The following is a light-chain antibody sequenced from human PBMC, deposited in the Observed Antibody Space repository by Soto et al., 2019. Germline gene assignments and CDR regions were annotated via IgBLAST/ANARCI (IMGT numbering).Light chain of an antibody. V-gene: IGKV3-20*01. Sequence: ELGLTQSPGTLSLSQGERATLSCRASQSVSSIYLAWYHQKPGKAPRLLIYGASSRATGIPDRFSGSGSGTHFTLTIRRLEPGDFAGDYCQQYGSSRWTLGQAPKVEI. CDR1: QSVSSIY. CDR3: QQYGSSRWT. J-gene: IGKJ1*01. CDR2: GAS.